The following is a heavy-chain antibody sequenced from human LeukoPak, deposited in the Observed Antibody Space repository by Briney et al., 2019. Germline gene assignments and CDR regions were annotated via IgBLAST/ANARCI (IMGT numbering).Heavy chain of an antibody. CDR2: ISSSGSTI. V-gene: IGHV3-48*03. CDR1: GFTFSSYE. J-gene: IGHJ4*02. CDR3: ARALHYDFWSSRAFGY. Sequence: GGSLRLSCAASGFTFSSYEMNWVRQAPGKGLEWVSYISSSGSTIYYADSVKGRFTISRDNAKNSLYLQMNSLRVEDTAVYYCARALHYDFWSSRAFGYWGQGTLVTVSS. D-gene: IGHD3-3*01.